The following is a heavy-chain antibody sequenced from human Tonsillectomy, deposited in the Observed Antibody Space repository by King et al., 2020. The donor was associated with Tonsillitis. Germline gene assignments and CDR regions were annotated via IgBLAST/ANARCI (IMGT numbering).Heavy chain of an antibody. CDR2: VRTKAYGGTT. J-gene: IGHJ6*02. CDR1: GFTFGDYA. D-gene: IGHD5/OR15-5a*01. Sequence: QLVQSGGGLEQPGRSLRLSCTASGFTFGDYAMSWFRQAPGKGLEWVGFVRTKAYGGTTEYAASVKGRFTISRDDSKSIAYLQMNSLKTEDTAVYYCTRESVSRNYYYYGMDVWGQGTTVTVSS. V-gene: IGHV3-49*03. CDR3: TRESVSRNYYYYGMDV.